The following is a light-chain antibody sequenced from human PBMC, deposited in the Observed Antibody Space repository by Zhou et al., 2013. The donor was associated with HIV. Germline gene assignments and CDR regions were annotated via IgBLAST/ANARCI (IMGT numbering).Light chain of an antibody. CDR1: QGITSA. J-gene: IGKJ4*02. CDR3: LQHSGNPPWS. V-gene: IGKV1-13*02. Sequence: AIQLTQSPSSLSASVGDRVTMTCRASQGITSAFAWYQQKPGKAPKLLIYDVSTLENGVPSRFSGSGSGTDFTFTISSLQPEDFATYYCLQHSGNPPWSFGGGPTWTSN. CDR2: DVS.